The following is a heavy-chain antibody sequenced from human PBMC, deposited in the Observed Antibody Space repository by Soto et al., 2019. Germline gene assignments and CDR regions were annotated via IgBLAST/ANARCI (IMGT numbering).Heavy chain of an antibody. J-gene: IGHJ6*03. D-gene: IGHD3-9*01. CDR1: GYTFTSYD. V-gene: IGHV1-8*01. CDR3: ARGYDILPGFYYYYMDV. Sequence: QVQLVQSGAEVKKPGASVKVSCKASGYTFTSYDINWVRQATGQGLEWMGWMNPNSGNTGYAQKFQGRVTMTRNTSTSTTYMELSSLRSEDTAVYYCARGYDILPGFYYYYMDVWGKGTTVTVSS. CDR2: MNPNSGNT.